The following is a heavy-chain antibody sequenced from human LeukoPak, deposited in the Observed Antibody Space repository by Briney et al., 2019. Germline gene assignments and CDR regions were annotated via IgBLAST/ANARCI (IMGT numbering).Heavy chain of an antibody. V-gene: IGHV3-7*01. Sequence: GGSLRLSCAASGFRFSDYWMSWVRQAPGKGLEWVANIKEDGAEKYYVESVKGRFTIFRDSAKHSLHLQMNSLRVEDTAVYYCASGVTESDYWGQGTLVTVSS. CDR3: ASGVTESDY. D-gene: IGHD2-21*02. J-gene: IGHJ4*02. CDR1: GFRFSDYW. CDR2: IKEDGAEK.